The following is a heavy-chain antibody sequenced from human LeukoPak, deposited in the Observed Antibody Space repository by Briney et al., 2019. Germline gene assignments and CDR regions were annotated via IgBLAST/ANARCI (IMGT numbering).Heavy chain of an antibody. CDR1: GFTFSSYA. V-gene: IGHV3-21*01. D-gene: IGHD3-16*02. CDR2: ISSSSSYI. Sequence: PGGSLRLSCAASGFTFSSYAMSWVRQAPGKGLEWVSSISSSSSYIYYADSVKGRFTISRDNAKNSLYLQMNSLRAEDTAVYYCARGSYDYVWGSYRYSHNYFDYWGQGTLVTVSS. J-gene: IGHJ4*02. CDR3: ARGSYDYVWGSYRYSHNYFDY.